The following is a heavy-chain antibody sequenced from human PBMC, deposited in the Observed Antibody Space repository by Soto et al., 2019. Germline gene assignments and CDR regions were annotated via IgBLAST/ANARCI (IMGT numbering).Heavy chain of an antibody. V-gene: IGHV3-21*01. CDR2: ISSSSSYI. D-gene: IGHD1-26*01. CDR3: ARVGWELLGDAFDI. J-gene: IGHJ3*02. Sequence: GGSLRLSCAASGFTFSSYNMNWVRQAPVKGLEWVSSISSSSSYIYYADSVKGRFTISRDNAKNALYLQMNSLRAEDTAVYYCARVGWELLGDAFDIWGQGTMVTVSS. CDR1: GFTFSSYN.